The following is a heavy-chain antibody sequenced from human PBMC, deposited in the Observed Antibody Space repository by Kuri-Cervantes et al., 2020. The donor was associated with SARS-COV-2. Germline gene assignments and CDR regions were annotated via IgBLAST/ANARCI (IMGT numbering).Heavy chain of an antibody. CDR2: IYYSGST. Sequence: SETLSLTCTVSGGSISSGGYYWSWIRQHPGKGLEWIGYIYYSGSTYYNPSLKSRVTISADTSKNQFSLKLSSVTAADTAVYYCARAGVGDFWSGYYGMDVWGQGTTVTVSS. V-gene: IGHV4-31*03. CDR1: GGSISSGGYY. J-gene: IGHJ6*02. CDR3: ARAGVGDFWSGYYGMDV. D-gene: IGHD3-3*01.